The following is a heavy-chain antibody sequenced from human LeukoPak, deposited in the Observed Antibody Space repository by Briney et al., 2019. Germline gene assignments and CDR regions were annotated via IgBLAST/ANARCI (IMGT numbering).Heavy chain of an antibody. J-gene: IGHJ4*02. CDR1: GFTFSSYG. Sequence: PGGSLRLSCAASGFTFSSYGMHWVRQAPGKGLEWVAVIWYDGSNKYYADSVKGRFTISRDNSKNTLYLQMNSLRAEDTAVYYCARVALGFDFLDYWGQGTLVTVSS. D-gene: IGHD3-9*01. V-gene: IGHV3-33*01. CDR3: ARVALGFDFLDY. CDR2: IWYDGSNK.